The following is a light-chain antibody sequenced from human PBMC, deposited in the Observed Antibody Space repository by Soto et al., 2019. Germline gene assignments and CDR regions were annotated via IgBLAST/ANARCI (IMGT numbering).Light chain of an antibody. CDR2: AAS. CDR1: QSISSRS. CDR3: QQYGGSLFT. Sequence: EVVLTQSPASRYLSPGERATLSCRAGQSISSRSLAWYQQKPGQAPRLLIYAASSRATGFPDRFSGSGSGTDFTLTISRLEPEDFAVYYCQQYGGSLFTFGGGTKVDIK. V-gene: IGKV3-20*01. J-gene: IGKJ4*01.